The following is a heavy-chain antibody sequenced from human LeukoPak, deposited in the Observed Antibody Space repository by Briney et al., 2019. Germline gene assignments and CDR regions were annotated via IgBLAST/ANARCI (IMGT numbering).Heavy chain of an antibody. CDR2: ISGSGGST. CDR1: GFTFSSYA. D-gene: IGHD2-21*02. Sequence: PGGSLRLSXAASGFTFSSYAMSWVRQAPGKGLEWVSAISGSGGSTYYADSVKGRFTISRDNSKNTLYLQITSLRAEDTAVYYCAKEQFIVVVTAILDYWGQGTLVTVSS. CDR3: AKEQFIVVVTAILDY. J-gene: IGHJ4*02. V-gene: IGHV3-23*01.